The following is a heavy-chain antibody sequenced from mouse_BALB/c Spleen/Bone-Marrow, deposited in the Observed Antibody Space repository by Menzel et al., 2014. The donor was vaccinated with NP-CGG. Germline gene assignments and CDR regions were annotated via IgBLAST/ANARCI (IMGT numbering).Heavy chain of an antibody. CDR1: GFTFSSFG. D-gene: IGHD1-1*01. CDR3: ARSGSSSGYFGY. V-gene: IGHV5-17*02. CDR2: ISSGSSTI. J-gene: IGHJ2*01. Sequence: EVMLVESGGSLVQPGGSRKLSCAASGFTFSSFGMHWVRQAPEKGLEWVAYISSGSSTIYYADTVMGRFTISRDNPKNTLFLQMTSLRSEDTAMYYCARSGSSSGYFGYWGQGTTLPVSS.